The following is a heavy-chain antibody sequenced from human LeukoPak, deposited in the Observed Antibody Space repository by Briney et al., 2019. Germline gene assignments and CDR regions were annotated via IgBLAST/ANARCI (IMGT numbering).Heavy chain of an antibody. J-gene: IGHJ5*02. Sequence: ASVKVSCKASGYTFTIYEFNWVRQAPGQGLEWLGYISPDTGNTGYAQKFQGRVTMTRDTSISTTFMELSSLTSEDTAVYYCARGPRFDPWGQGTLVTVSS. CDR3: ARGPRFDP. CDR1: GYTFTIYE. CDR2: ISPDTGNT. V-gene: IGHV1-8*01.